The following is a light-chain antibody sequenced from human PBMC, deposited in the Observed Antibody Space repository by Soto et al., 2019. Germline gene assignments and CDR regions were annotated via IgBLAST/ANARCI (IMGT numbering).Light chain of an antibody. CDR2: GAS. Sequence: EIVMTQSPATLSVSPGERATLSCRASQSVSSNLAWYQQKPGQAPRLLIYGASTRATGIPARFSGSGSGRAFTRPISSLQSEDFVVYYCQQYNNWPPWTFGQGTKVEIK. CDR1: QSVSSN. J-gene: IGKJ1*01. CDR3: QQYNNWPPWT. V-gene: IGKV3-15*01.